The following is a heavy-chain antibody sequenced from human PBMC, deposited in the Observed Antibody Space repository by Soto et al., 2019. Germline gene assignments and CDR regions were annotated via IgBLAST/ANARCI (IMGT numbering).Heavy chain of an antibody. CDR1: DFPVSSNY. J-gene: IGHJ4*02. Sequence: SLRLSFAASDFPVSSNYMNWVRQAPGKGLEWLSIIYSDGTTYYADSVKGRFTISRDNFKNTLYLQMNNLRAEDTAVYYCAILSNWGQGTLVTVSS. V-gene: IGHV3-53*01. D-gene: IGHD6-6*01. CDR3: AILSN. CDR2: IYSDGTT.